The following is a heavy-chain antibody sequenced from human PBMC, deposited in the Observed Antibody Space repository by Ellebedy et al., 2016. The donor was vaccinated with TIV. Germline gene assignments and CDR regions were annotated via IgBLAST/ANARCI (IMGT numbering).Heavy chain of an antibody. CDR3: ARGQREYYYDSSGYVLRG. J-gene: IGHJ4*02. Sequence: ASVKVSXKASRYTFTSYDINWVRQATGQGLEWMGWMNPNSGNTGYAQKFQGRVTMTRNTSISTAYMELSSLRSEDTAVYYCARGQREYYYDSSGYVLRGWGQGTLVTVSS. CDR2: MNPNSGNT. D-gene: IGHD3-22*01. V-gene: IGHV1-8*01. CDR1: RYTFTSYD.